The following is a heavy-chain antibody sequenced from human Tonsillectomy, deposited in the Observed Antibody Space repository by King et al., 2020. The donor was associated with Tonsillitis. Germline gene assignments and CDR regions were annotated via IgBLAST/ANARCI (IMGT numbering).Heavy chain of an antibody. D-gene: IGHD5-24*01. CDR3: ARGLLERSTITLGY. CDR1: GFPFNNFW. V-gene: IGHV3-74*02. J-gene: IGHJ4*01. Sequence: VQLVESGGGLIQPGGSLRLSCAASGFPFNNFWMHWVRQAPGKGLVWVSRINSDGTTTTYADSVKGRFTIFRDNAKNTLYLQMNSLRAEDTAVYYCARGLLERSTITLGYWGHGPLVTVSS. CDR2: INSDGTTT.